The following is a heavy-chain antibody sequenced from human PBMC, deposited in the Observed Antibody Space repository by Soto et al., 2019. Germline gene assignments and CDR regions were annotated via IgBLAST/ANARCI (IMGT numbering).Heavy chain of an antibody. D-gene: IGHD6-19*01. Sequence: PSQTLSLTCAISGDSVSSNTAAWNWIRSPPSRGLERLGRTYYRSNWRHDYAVSVKSRITVNPDTSKNHFSLQLNSVTPDDTAVYYCARGVAGSGFDLWGQGTLVTVSS. CDR3: ARGVAGSGFDL. CDR1: GDSVSSNTAA. J-gene: IGHJ4*02. CDR2: TYYRSNWRH. V-gene: IGHV6-1*01.